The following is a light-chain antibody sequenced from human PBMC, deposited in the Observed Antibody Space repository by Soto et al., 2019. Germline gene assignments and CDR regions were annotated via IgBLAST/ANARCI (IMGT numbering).Light chain of an antibody. CDR1: QSISSY. CDR3: QQSYSTPLT. V-gene: IGKV1-39*01. J-gene: IGKJ1*01. Sequence: DIQMTQSPSSLSASVGDRVTITCRASQSISSYLNWYQQKPGKAPKLLIYAASSFQSGVSSRFSGSGSGTDFTLTISSLPPEDFATYYCQQSYSTPLTFGQGTKVEIK. CDR2: AAS.